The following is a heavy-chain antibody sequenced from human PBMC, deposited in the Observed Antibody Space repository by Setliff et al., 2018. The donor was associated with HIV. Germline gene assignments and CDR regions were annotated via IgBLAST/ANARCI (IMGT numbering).Heavy chain of an antibody. J-gene: IGHJ4*02. V-gene: IGHV4-34*01. D-gene: IGHD1-26*01. Sequence: SETLSLTCAVYGASCSGYYWSWIRQPPGKGLEWIGEINLSRSTDYNPSLKSRVTISVDTSKNQFSLRLSSVTAGDTAVYYCTRAVGASYATPYLDSWGRGTLVTAPQ. CDR2: INLSRST. CDR1: GASCSGYY. CDR3: TRAVGASYATPYLDS.